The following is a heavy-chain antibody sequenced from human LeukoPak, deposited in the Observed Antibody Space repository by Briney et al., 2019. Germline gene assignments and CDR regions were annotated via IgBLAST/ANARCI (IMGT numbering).Heavy chain of an antibody. D-gene: IGHD6-19*01. J-gene: IGHJ3*02. V-gene: IGHV3-23*01. CDR2: ISGSGGST. Sequence: PGGSLRLSCAASEFTFSSYAMSWVRQAPGKGLEWVSAISGSGGSTYYADSVKGRFTISRDNSKNTLYLQMNSLRAEDTAVYYCAKGGQWLVTGGAFDIWGQGTMVTVSS. CDR3: AKGGQWLVTGGAFDI. CDR1: EFTFSSYA.